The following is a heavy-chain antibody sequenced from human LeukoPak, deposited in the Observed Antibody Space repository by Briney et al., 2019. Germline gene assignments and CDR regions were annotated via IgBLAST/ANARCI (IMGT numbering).Heavy chain of an antibody. V-gene: IGHV1-18*01. CDR2: INTDNGNT. CDR3: ARKGCTGDCYRFDP. CDR1: GYTFNTYG. Sequence: SVKVSCKASGYTFNTYGISWVRQAPGQRPEWMGWINTDNGNTKYAQKFQGRVTMTTDTSTSTAYMELSSLRSDDTAVYYCARKGCTGDCYRFDPWGQGTLVTVSS. J-gene: IGHJ5*02. D-gene: IGHD2-21*02.